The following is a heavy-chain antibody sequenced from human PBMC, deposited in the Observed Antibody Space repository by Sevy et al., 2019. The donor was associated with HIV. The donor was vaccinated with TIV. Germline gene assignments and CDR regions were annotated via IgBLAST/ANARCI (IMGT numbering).Heavy chain of an antibody. V-gene: IGHV4-59*13. Sequence: SETLSLTCTVSSGSISTFYWSWIRQPPGKGLEWIGYIYSSGISNFNPSLKSRVTISLDTSKSQFSLKLTSVTAADTAVYYCAREWVGASRSFDYWGQGTLVNVSS. J-gene: IGHJ4*02. CDR3: AREWVGASRSFDY. CDR1: SGSISTFY. CDR2: IYSSGIS. D-gene: IGHD1-26*01.